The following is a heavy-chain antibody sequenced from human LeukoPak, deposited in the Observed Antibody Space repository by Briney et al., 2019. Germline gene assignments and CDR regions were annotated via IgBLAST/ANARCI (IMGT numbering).Heavy chain of an antibody. Sequence: ASVKVSCKASGGTFSSYAISWVRQAPGQGLEWMGGIIPIFGTANYAQKFQGRVTITADESTSTAYMELSSLRSEDTAVYYCASTYGDYAQTFDYWGQGTLVTVSS. D-gene: IGHD4-17*01. CDR3: ASTYGDYAQTFDY. V-gene: IGHV1-69*13. J-gene: IGHJ4*02. CDR1: GGTFSSYA. CDR2: IIPIFGTA.